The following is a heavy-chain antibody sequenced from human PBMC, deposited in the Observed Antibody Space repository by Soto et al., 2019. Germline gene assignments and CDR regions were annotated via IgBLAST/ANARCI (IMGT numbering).Heavy chain of an antibody. V-gene: IGHV6-1*01. CDR3: AREILDYYDSSGRNNWLDP. D-gene: IGHD3-22*01. CDR2: TYYRSKWYN. J-gene: IGHJ5*02. Sequence: SQTLSLTCAISGDSVSSNSAAWNWIRQSPSRGLEWLGRTYYRSKWYNDYAVSVKSRITINPDTSKNQFSLQLNSVTPEDTAVYYCAREILDYYDSSGRNNWLDPWGQGTLVTVSS. CDR1: GDSVSSNSAA.